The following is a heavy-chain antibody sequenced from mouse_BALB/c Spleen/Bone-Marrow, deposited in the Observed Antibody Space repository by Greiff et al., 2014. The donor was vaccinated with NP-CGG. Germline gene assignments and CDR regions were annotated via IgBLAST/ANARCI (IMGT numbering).Heavy chain of an antibody. D-gene: IGHD1-1*01. CDR3: AREGYYYGSSTYYAMDY. Sequence: QVQLQQSGAELARPGASVKLSCKASGYTFTSYWMQWVKQRPGQGLEWIGAIYPEDGSTRYTQKFKGKATLTADKSSSTAYMQLSSLASEDSAVYYCAREGYYYGSSTYYAMDYWGQGTSVTVSS. CDR2: IYPEDGST. J-gene: IGHJ4*01. CDR1: GYTFTSYW. V-gene: IGHV1-87*01.